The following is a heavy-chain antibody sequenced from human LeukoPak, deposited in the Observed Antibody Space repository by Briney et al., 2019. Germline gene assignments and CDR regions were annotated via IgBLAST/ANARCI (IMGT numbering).Heavy chain of an antibody. Sequence: QPGGSVRLSCVASGFTFSENWMHWVRQAPGKGLAWVSHINRDGGLTNYADSVKGRFTISRDNARNTVYLQMSSLRVEDTAIYFCAREEHRIAEAGTSAFDLRGQGTLVTVSP. V-gene: IGHV3-74*01. CDR3: AREEHRIAEAGTSAFDL. CDR2: INRDGGLT. CDR1: GFTFSENW. D-gene: IGHD6-13*01. J-gene: IGHJ3*01.